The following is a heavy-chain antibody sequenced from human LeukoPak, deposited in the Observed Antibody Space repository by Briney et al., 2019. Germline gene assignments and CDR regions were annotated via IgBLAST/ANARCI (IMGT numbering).Heavy chain of an antibody. CDR1: GYTDSRVG. CDR2: ISSDNGNT. Sequence: ASVRVSCKTSGYTDSRVGITWVRQAPGQGLEWIGWISSDNGNTKYADKVQGRVSMTTDRSTNTAYLELRSLRFDDTGVYFCANVAKGRYFFYYMDVWGKGTTVTVSS. CDR3: ANVAKGRYFFYYMDV. V-gene: IGHV1-18*01. J-gene: IGHJ6*03.